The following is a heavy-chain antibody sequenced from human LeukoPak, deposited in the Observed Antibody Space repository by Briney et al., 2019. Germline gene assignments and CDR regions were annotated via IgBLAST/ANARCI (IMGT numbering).Heavy chain of an antibody. Sequence: SQTLSLTCTVSGGSISSGSYYWSWIRQPAGKGLEWIGRIYTSGSTNYNPSLKSRVTISVDTSKNQFSLKLSSVTAAGTAVYYCAGERRGFGPNYYHYYMDVWGKGTTVTVSS. CDR3: AGERRGFGPNYYHYYMDV. CDR2: IYTSGST. CDR1: GGSISSGSYY. V-gene: IGHV4-61*02. D-gene: IGHD3-10*01. J-gene: IGHJ6*03.